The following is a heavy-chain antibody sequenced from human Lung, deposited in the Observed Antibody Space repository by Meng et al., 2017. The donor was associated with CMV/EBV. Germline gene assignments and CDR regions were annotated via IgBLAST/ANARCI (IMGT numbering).Heavy chain of an antibody. CDR1: GLTFSAYY. D-gene: IGHD5-18*01. Sequence: SCVASGLTFSAYYMTWMRQAPGKGPQCVSYISGGGDIIKYADSVKGRFTISRDNAKNSLYLQMNSLRAEDTAVYYCATDPRLLDYWGQGKLVTVSS. J-gene: IGHJ4*02. CDR2: ISGGGDII. CDR3: ATDPRLLDY. V-gene: IGHV3-11*01.